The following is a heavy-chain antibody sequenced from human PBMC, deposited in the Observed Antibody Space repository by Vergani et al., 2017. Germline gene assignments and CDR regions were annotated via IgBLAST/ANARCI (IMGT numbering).Heavy chain of an antibody. CDR1: GFALNRHA. CDR3: VRDRGRCAGGRCYTEAWDY. CDR2: ISFDGTNE. J-gene: IGHJ4*02. Sequence: QVQLVESGGGVVQPGTSLRLSCVVSGFALNRHAMYWVRQAPGQGLEWVVGISFDGTNEYYPDLVKGRFTISRDIAKNTLYLQVRSLRTEDTGVYHCVRDRGRCAGGRCYTEAWDYWGQGTPVTVSS. D-gene: IGHD2-2*02. V-gene: IGHV3-30-3*01.